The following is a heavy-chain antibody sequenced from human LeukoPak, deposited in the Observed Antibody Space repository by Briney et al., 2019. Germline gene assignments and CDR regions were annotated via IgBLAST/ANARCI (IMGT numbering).Heavy chain of an antibody. J-gene: IGHJ6*02. CDR2: ISAYNGNT. V-gene: IGHV1-18*01. Sequence: ASVKVSCKASGYTFTSYGISWVRQAPGQGLEWMGWISAYNGNTNYAQKLQGRVTMTTDTSTSTAYMELGSLRSDDTAVYYCAREDVDTAMVNYYYYGMDVWGQGTTVTVSS. CDR3: AREDVDTAMVNYYYYGMDV. D-gene: IGHD5-18*01. CDR1: GYTFTSYG.